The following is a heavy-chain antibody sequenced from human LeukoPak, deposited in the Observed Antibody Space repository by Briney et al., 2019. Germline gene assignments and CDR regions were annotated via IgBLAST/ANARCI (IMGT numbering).Heavy chain of an antibody. CDR3: ARAPTIVGYTSRELGHWYFDL. Sequence: SETLSLTCTVSGASISSYYWSWIRQSPGKGLEWIGFIYYSGNTNYNPSLRSRVTISIDTSKNQFSLKLTSVTPADTAVYYCARAPTIVGYTSRELGHWYFDLWGRGTLVTVSS. D-gene: IGHD6-13*01. V-gene: IGHV4-59*01. J-gene: IGHJ2*01. CDR2: IYYSGNT. CDR1: GASISSYY.